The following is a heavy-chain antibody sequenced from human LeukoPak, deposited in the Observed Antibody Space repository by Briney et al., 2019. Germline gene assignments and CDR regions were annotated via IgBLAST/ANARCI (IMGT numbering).Heavy chain of an antibody. V-gene: IGHV3-23*01. Sequence: GGSLRLSCAASEVTFGDYDMSWVRQTLGKGLEWVSSISGDGLGTWYADSVRGRFTISRDKPRNTLYLQLNSLRVDDTAVYYCAKGPNFGSWRALDYWGQGSLVTVSS. CDR3: AKGPNFGSWRALDY. J-gene: IGHJ4*02. D-gene: IGHD3-10*01. CDR1: EVTFGDYD. CDR2: ISGDGLGT.